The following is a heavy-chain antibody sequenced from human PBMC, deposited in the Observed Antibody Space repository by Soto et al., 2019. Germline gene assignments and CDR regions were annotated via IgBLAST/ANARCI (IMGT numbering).Heavy chain of an antibody. CDR3: ARGGRSTVCAY. J-gene: IGHJ4*02. V-gene: IGHV4-34*01. Sequence: VFGGTCRGYGGRRIRKNPGKGLEWIGEINHSGSTNYNPSLKSRVTISVDTSKNQFSLKLSSVTAAVTAVYYCARGGRSTVCAYWGQGTLVTVSS. CDR1: GGTCRGYG. CDR2: INHSGST.